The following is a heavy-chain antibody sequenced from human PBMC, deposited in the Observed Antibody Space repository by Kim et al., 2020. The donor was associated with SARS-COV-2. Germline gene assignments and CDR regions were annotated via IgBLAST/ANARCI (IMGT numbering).Heavy chain of an antibody. Sequence: SETLSLTCAVYGGSFSGYYWSWIRQPPGKGLEWIGEINHSGSTNYNPSLKSRVTISVDTSKNQFSLKLSSVTAADTAVYYCARGSYPHVTPFKNYDFWSGYPYYYGMDVWGQGTTVTVSS. CDR3: ARGSYPHVTPFKNYDFWSGYPYYYGMDV. CDR2: INHSGST. J-gene: IGHJ6*02. CDR1: GGSFSGYY. D-gene: IGHD3-3*01. V-gene: IGHV4-34*01.